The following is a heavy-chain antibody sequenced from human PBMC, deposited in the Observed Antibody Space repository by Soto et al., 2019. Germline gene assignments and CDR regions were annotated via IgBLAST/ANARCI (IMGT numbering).Heavy chain of an antibody. CDR3: ARSTARGYDSSYYYYGMDV. J-gene: IGHJ6*02. D-gene: IGHD5-12*01. V-gene: IGHV1-3*01. Sequence: ASVKVSCKASGYTFTSYAMHWVRQAPGQRLEWMGWINAGNGNTKYSQKFQGRVTITRDTSASTAYMELSSLRSEDTAVYYCARSTARGYDSSYYYYGMDVWGQGTTVTVSS. CDR2: INAGNGNT. CDR1: GYTFTSYA.